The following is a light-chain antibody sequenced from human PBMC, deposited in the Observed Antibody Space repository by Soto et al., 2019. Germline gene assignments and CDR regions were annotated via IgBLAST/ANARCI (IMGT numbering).Light chain of an antibody. CDR2: KAS. CDR3: HHYNSYSEA. CDR1: PTISSW. Sequence: DMQMTQSPSTLFGSVGDRVTITCRASPTISSWLALYQQKPGKAPKLLIYKASTLKSGVPSRFSGSRSGTEFTLTISSLQPDDFATYYCHHYNSYSEAVGPGTEVDIK. J-gene: IGKJ1*01. V-gene: IGKV1-5*03.